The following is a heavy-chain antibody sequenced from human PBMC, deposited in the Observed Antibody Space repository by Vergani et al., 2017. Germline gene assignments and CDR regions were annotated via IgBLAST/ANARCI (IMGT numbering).Heavy chain of an antibody. CDR3: ARATWIQLSCWFDP. J-gene: IGHJ5*02. D-gene: IGHD5-18*01. CDR2: IYHSGST. CDR1: GYSISSGYY. V-gene: IGHV4-38-2*01. Sequence: QVKLQESGPGLVKPSETLSLTCAVSGYSISSGYYWGWIRQPPGKGLEWIGSIYHSGSTYYNPSLKSRVTISVDTSKNQFSLKLSSVTAADTAVYYCARATWIQLSCWFDPWGQGTLVTVSS.